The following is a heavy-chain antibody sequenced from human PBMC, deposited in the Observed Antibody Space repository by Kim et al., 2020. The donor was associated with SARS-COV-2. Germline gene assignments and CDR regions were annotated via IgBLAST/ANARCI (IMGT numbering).Heavy chain of an antibody. J-gene: IGHJ4*02. CDR1: GFTFSTRA. V-gene: IGHV3-23*01. D-gene: IGHD6-19*01. CDR3: AKAHLEGLADY. Sequence: GGSLRLSCAASGFTFSTRALNWVGRAPGRGREGVSTIIRFSESTHYADSVKGRFTISRDNSKNTLYLQMTSLRAEDTAVYYCAKAHLEGLADYWGQGTLVTVSS. CDR2: IIRFSEST.